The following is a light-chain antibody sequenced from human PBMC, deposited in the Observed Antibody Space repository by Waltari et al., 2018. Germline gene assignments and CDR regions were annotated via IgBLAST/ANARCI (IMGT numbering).Light chain of an antibody. CDR3: QQRSNWTPHT. V-gene: IGKV3-11*01. J-gene: IGKJ2*01. CDR1: QSVGSY. Sequence: EIVLTQSPATLSLSPGDTATLSCRASQSVGSYLAWYQQKPGQPPRLLIYDASNRPTGVPARFRASGSGTDFTLTISSLEAEDFAVYFCQQRSNWTPHTFGQGARLEIK. CDR2: DAS.